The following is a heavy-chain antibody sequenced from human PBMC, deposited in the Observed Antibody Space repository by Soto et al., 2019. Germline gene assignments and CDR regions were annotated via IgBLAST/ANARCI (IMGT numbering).Heavy chain of an antibody. D-gene: IGHD6-19*01. CDR3: ARHMVRGPLGW. CDR1: GGSISSYY. Sequence: SETLSLTCTVSGGSISSYYWSWIRQPPGKGLEGIGYIYYSGSTNYNPSLKSRVTISVDTSKNQFSLKLSSVTAADTAVYYCARHMVRGPLGWWGQGTLVTVSS. CDR2: IYYSGST. V-gene: IGHV4-59*08. J-gene: IGHJ4*02.